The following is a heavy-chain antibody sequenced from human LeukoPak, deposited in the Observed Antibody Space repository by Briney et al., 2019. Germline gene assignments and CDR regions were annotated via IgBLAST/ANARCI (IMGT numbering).Heavy chain of an antibody. V-gene: IGHV4-59*12. D-gene: IGHD3-22*01. CDR3: ARDRVHHYDSSGYYYEAPQYYFDY. J-gene: IGHJ4*02. CDR2: IYDSGST. Sequence: SETPSLTCTVSGGSISSYYWSWIRQPPGKGLEWIGYIYDSGSTNYNPSLKSRVTMSVDTSKNQFSLKLSSVTAADTAVYYCARDRVHHYDSSGYYYEAPQYYFDYWGQGTLVTVSS. CDR1: GGSISSYY.